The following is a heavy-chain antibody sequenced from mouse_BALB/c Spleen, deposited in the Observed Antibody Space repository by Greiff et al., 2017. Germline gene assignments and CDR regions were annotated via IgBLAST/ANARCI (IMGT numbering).Heavy chain of an antibody. CDR2: IYPGNVNT. J-gene: IGHJ4*01. D-gene: IGHD2-14*01. CDR1: GYTFTSYY. CDR3: ARSGDRYDDYAMDY. Sequence: QVHVKQSGPELVKPGASVRISCKASGYTFTSYYIHWVKQRPGQGLEWIGWIYPGNVNTKYNEKFKGKATLTADKSSSTAYMQLSSLTSEDSAVYFCARSGDRYDDYAMDYWGQGTSVTVSS. V-gene: IGHV1S56*01.